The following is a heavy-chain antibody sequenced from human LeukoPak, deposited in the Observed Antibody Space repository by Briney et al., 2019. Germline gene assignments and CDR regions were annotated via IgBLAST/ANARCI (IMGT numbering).Heavy chain of an antibody. V-gene: IGHV3-21*01. CDR3: ARDPGGGIVGATFRSLNY. CDR1: GFTFSSYS. J-gene: IGHJ4*02. CDR2: ISSSSSYI. Sequence: GGSLRLSCAASGFTFSSYSMNWVRQAPGKGLEWVSSISSSSSYIYYADSVKGRFTISRDNAKNSLYLQMNSLSAEDTAVYYCARDPGGGIVGATFRSLNYWGQGTLVTVSS. D-gene: IGHD1-26*01.